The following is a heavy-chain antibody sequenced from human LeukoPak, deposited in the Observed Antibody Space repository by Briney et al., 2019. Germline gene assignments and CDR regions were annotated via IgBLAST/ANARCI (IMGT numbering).Heavy chain of an antibody. D-gene: IGHD6-13*01. CDR3: ARQGQQLVHFNWFGP. J-gene: IGHJ5*02. V-gene: IGHV5-51*01. CDR2: IYPGDSDT. Sequence: GESLKISCKSSGYSFTSYWIGWVRQMPGKGLEWMGIIYPGDSDTRYSPSFQGQVTISADKSISTAYLQWSSLKASDTAMYYCARQGQQLVHFNWFGPWGQGTLVTVSS. CDR1: GYSFTSYW.